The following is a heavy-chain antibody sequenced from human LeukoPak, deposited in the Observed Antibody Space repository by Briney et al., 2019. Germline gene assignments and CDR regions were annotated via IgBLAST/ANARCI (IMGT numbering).Heavy chain of an antibody. J-gene: IGHJ6*03. Sequence: GGSLRLSCAASGFTFSSYEMNWVRQAPGKGLEWVSYISSSGSTIYYADSVKGRFTISRDNAENSLYLQMNSLRAEDTAVYYCARDAPYYYDSSGSSMDVWGKGTTVTVSS. CDR1: GFTFSSYE. CDR3: ARDAPYYYDSSGSSMDV. CDR2: ISSSGSTI. D-gene: IGHD3-22*01. V-gene: IGHV3-48*03.